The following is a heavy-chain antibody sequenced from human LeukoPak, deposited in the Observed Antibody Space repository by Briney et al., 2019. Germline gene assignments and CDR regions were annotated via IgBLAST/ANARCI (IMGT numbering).Heavy chain of an antibody. V-gene: IGHV3-23*01. J-gene: IGHJ4*02. Sequence: PGGSLRLSCAASGFTFSSYAMSWVRQAPGKGLEWVSAISGSGGSTYYADSVKGRFTISRDNSKNTLYLQMNSLRAEDTAVYYCAKLVYYDFWSGYFDYWGQGTLVTVSS. CDR3: AKLVYYDFWSGYFDY. D-gene: IGHD3-3*01. CDR1: GFTFSSYA. CDR2: ISGSGGST.